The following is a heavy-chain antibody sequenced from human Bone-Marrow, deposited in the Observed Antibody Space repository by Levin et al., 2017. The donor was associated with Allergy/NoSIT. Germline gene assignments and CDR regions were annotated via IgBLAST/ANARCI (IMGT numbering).Heavy chain of an antibody. D-gene: IGHD3-10*01. Sequence: GESLKISCAASGFSLSTTGMHWVRQAPGKGLEWVTVIWSNGINTYYADSVRGRFTHSRDSSKNTLFLQMDSLRVEDTAVYYCARERGPFDGFDCWGQGTMVTVSS. V-gene: IGHV3-33*01. CDR2: IWSNGINT. J-gene: IGHJ3*01. CDR1: GFSLSTTG. CDR3: ARERGPFDGFDC.